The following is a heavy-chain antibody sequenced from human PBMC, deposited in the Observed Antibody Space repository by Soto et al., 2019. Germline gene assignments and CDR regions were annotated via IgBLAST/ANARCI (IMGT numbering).Heavy chain of an antibody. CDR3: ANHDYGRNSHQC. CDR2: ISDSGGST. D-gene: IGHD4-17*01. CDR1: GFTFSSYA. Sequence: EVQLLESGGGLVQPGGSLRLSCAASGFTFSSYAMSWVRQAPGKGLEWVSAISDSGGSTYYADSVKGRFTISRDNSKNPLYLQMTSLGAEDTAVYYCANHDYGRNSHQCWGQGTLVTVSS. V-gene: IGHV3-23*01. J-gene: IGHJ4*02.